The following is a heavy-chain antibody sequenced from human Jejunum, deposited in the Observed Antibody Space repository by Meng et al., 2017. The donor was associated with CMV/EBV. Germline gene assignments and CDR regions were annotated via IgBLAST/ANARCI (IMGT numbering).Heavy chain of an antibody. V-gene: IGHV4-4*03. D-gene: IGHD6-19*01. CDR2: IYHSGST. Sequence: QVQRQDSGPGLLKPPGTVSLTCAVAGGLISSSNWGRWVRQPPGKGLEWIGEIYHSGSTNYNPSLKSRVTISVDKSKNQFSLKLSSVTAADTAVYYCASFPPPGKQWLVTDYWGQGTLVTVSS. CDR3: ASFPPPGKQWLVTDY. CDR1: GGLISSSNW. J-gene: IGHJ4*02.